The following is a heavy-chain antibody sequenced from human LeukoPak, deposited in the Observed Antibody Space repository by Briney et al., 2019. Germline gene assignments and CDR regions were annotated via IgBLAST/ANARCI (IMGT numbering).Heavy chain of an antibody. CDR2: IYYSGST. J-gene: IGHJ4*02. Sequence: SETLSLTCTVSGGSISSSSYYWGWIRQPPGKGLEWIGSIYYSGSTYYNPSLKSRVTMSVDTSKNQFSLKLSSVTAADTAVYYCARQGVGATAFDYWGQGTLVTVSS. D-gene: IGHD1-26*01. V-gene: IGHV4-39*01. CDR3: ARQGVGATAFDY. CDR1: GGSISSSSYY.